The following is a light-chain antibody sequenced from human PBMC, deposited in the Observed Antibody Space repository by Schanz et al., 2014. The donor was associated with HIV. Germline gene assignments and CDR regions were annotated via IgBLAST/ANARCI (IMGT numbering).Light chain of an antibody. V-gene: IGLV2-11*01. J-gene: IGLJ1*01. CDR3: CSYAGSYTYV. CDR2: DVT. CDR1: SSDVGGYNY. Sequence: QSALTQPASASGSPGQSVTISCTGTSSDVGGYNYVSWYQQHPGKAPKLLIYDVTNRPSGVSNRFSGSKSGNAASLTIFGLQAEDEADYYCCSYAGSYTYVFGTGTKLTVL.